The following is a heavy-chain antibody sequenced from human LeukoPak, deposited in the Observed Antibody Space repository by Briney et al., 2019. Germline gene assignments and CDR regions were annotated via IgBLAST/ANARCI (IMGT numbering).Heavy chain of an antibody. Sequence: PGGSLRLSCAASGFTFSSYAMSWVRQAPGKGLEWVSSISSSSSYIYYADSVKGRFTISRDNAKNSLYLQMNSLRAEDTAVYYCARDEDFWSGPPGDAFDIWGQGTMVTVSS. V-gene: IGHV3-21*01. CDR1: GFTFSSYA. J-gene: IGHJ3*02. CDR2: ISSSSSYI. D-gene: IGHD3-3*01. CDR3: ARDEDFWSGPPGDAFDI.